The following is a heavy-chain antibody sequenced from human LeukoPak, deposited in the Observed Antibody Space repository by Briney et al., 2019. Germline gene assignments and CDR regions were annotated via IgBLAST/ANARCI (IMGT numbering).Heavy chain of an antibody. V-gene: IGHV4-39*01. CDR2: IYYSGST. J-gene: IGHJ4*02. CDR1: GGSISSSSYY. CDR3: ARGRIVATNRICPVYYFDY. Sequence: PSETLSLTCTVSGGSISSSSYYWGWIRQPPGKGLEWIGSIYYSGSTYSNPSLQSRVTISVDTSKNQFSLKLNSVTAADTAVYYCARGRIVATNRICPVYYFDYWGQGTLVTVSS. D-gene: IGHD5-12*01.